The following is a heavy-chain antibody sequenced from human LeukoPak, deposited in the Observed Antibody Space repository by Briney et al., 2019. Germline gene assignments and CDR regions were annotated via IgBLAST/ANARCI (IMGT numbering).Heavy chain of an antibody. CDR1: GGSISSSSYY. J-gene: IGHJ4*02. Sequence: PSETLSLTCAVSGGSISSSSYYWGWIRQPPGKGLEWIGSIYYSGSTYYNPSLKSRVTISVDTSKNQFSLKLSSVTAADTAVYYCARDKEVKPPDYWGQGTLVTVSS. V-gene: IGHV4-39*07. CDR2: IYYSGST. CDR3: ARDKEVKPPDY.